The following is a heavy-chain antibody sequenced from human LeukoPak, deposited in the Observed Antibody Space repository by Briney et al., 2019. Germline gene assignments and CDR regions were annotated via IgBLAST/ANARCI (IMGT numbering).Heavy chain of an antibody. D-gene: IGHD3-3*01. CDR1: GYTFTSYD. Sequence: ASVKVSCKASGYTFTSYDINWVRQATGQGLEWMGWMNPNSGNTGYAQKFQGRVTMTRDTSTSTVYMELSSLRSEDTAVYYCASSSPYDFWSGYILYWGQGTLVTVSS. J-gene: IGHJ4*02. CDR2: MNPNSGNT. CDR3: ASSSPYDFWSGYILY. V-gene: IGHV1-8*02.